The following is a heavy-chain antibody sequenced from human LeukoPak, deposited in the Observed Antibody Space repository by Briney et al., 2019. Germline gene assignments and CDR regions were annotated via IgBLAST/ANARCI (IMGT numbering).Heavy chain of an antibody. CDR2: ISPYNGYT. V-gene: IGHV1-18*01. CDR1: GYTFSSYG. D-gene: IGHD2-15*01. Sequence: GASVNVSCKASGYTFSSYGISWVRQAPGQGREWMGWISPYNGYTNYAQNLQVRVTMTTDTSTRTAYMELRSLRSDDTAVYYYARDLAQRQFGDIGIGSPLDYWGQGTLVTVSS. J-gene: IGHJ4*02. CDR3: ARDLAQRQFGDIGIGSPLDY.